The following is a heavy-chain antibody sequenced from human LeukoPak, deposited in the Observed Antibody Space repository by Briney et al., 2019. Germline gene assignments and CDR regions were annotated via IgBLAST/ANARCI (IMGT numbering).Heavy chain of an antibody. CDR3: ARDMNPTHYFDY. CDR2: IYHSGYT. J-gene: IGHJ4*02. V-gene: IGHV4-38-2*02. D-gene: IGHD3-16*01. Sequence: PSETLSLTCNVSGYSISSGYYWAWIRQAPGKSLEWIGSIYHSGYTHYNPSLKGRVTISVDTSKNDFSLKLSSVAAADTAIYYCARDMNPTHYFDYWGQGTLVTVSS. CDR1: GYSISSGYY.